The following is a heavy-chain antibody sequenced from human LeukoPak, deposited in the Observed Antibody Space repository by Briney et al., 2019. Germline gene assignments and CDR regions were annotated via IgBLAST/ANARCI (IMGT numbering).Heavy chain of an antibody. J-gene: IGHJ4*02. CDR2: INPNSGGT. D-gene: IGHD2-2*01. CDR3: ARRYCSSTSCYAGPGDY. V-gene: IGHV1-2*02. Sequence: ASVKVSCKASGYTFTGYYMHWVRQAPGQGVEWMGWINPNSGGTNYAQKFQGRVTMTRDTSISTAYMELSRLRSDDTAVYYCARRYCSSTSCYAGPGDYWGQGTLVTVSS. CDR1: GYTFTGYY.